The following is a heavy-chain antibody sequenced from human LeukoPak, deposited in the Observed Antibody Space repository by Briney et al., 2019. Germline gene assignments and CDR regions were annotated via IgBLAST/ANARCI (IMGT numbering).Heavy chain of an antibody. Sequence: SETLSLTCTVSGGSISSSSYYWGWIRQPPGKGLEWIGSIYYSGSTYYNPSPKSRVTISVDTSKNQFSLKLSSVTAADTAVYYCARHHRYQPSLGWFDPWGQGTLVTVSS. CDR1: GGSISSSSYY. CDR3: ARHHRYQPSLGWFDP. V-gene: IGHV4-39*01. CDR2: IYYSGST. D-gene: IGHD2-2*01. J-gene: IGHJ5*02.